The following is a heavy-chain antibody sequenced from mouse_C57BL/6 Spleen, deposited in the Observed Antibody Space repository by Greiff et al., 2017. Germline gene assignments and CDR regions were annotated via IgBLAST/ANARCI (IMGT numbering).Heavy chain of an antibody. CDR3: AGGNYYVSGAY. Sequence: VQLQQPVAELVRPGASVKLSCTASGYTFTNTYMHWVKQRPEQGLEWIGRIDPANGNTKYNPKFQGKATITVDTSSNTAYLQLSSLTSEDTAIYYCAGGNYYVSGAYWGQGTLVTVSA. CDR2: IDPANGNT. V-gene: IGHV14-3*01. J-gene: IGHJ3*01. D-gene: IGHD1-1*01. CDR1: GYTFTNTY.